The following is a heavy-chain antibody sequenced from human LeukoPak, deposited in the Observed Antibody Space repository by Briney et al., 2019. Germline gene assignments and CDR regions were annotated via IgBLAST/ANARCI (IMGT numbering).Heavy chain of an antibody. D-gene: IGHD1-1*01. CDR2: ISGSGDRT. J-gene: IGHJ4*02. Sequence: PGGSLRLSCAASGFTFSSYSMSWVRQAPGKGLVWVSAISGSGDRTYYTDSVKGRFTIARDNSKNTVYLQMNSLRAEDTAVYYCVMERISMGDFDYWGQGALVTVSS. CDR1: GFTFSSYS. CDR3: VMERISMGDFDY. V-gene: IGHV3-23*01.